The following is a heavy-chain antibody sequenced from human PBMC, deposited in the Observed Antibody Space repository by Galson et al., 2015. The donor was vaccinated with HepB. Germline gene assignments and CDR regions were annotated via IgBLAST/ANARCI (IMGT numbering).Heavy chain of an antibody. CDR3: ARQGSWQWLVDTNWFDP. V-gene: IGHV4-39*01. D-gene: IGHD6-19*01. CDR2: IYYSGST. J-gene: IGHJ5*02. CDR1: GGSISSSSYY. Sequence: SETLSLTCTVSGGSISSSSYYWGWIRQPPGKGLEWIGSIYYSGSTYYNPSLKSRVTISVDTSKNQFSLKLSSVTAADTAVYYCARQGSWQWLVDTNWFDPWGQGTLVTVSS.